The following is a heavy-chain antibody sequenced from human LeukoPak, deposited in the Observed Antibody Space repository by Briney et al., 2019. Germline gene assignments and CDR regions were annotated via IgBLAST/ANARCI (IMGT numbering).Heavy chain of an antibody. CDR2: IYYSGST. CDR1: GGSISSSSYY. D-gene: IGHD3-3*01. CDR3: ARGDFGVDYYYYMDV. V-gene: IGHV4-39*07. J-gene: IGHJ6*03. Sequence: SETLSLTCTVSGGSISSSSYYWGWIRQPPGKGLEWIGSIYYSGSTYYNPSLKSRVTISVDTSKNQFSLKLSSVTAADTAVYYCARGDFGVDYYYYMDVWGKGTTVTVSS.